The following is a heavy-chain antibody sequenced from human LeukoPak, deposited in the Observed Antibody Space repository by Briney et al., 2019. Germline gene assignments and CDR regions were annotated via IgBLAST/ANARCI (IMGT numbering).Heavy chain of an antibody. V-gene: IGHV1-18*01. D-gene: IGHD1-26*01. CDR2: ISAYNGNT. CDR1: GYTFTSYG. CDR3: ARVRSYRGWDYYMDV. J-gene: IGHJ6*03. Sequence: ASVKVSCKASGYTFTSYGISWVRQAPGQGLEWMGWISAYNGNTNYAQKLQGRVTMTTDTSTSTAYMELRSLRSDDTAVYYCARVRSYRGWDYYMDVWGKGTTVTVSS.